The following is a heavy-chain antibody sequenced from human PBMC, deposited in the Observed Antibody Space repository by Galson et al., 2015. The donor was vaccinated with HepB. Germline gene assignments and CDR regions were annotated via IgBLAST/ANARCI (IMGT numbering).Heavy chain of an antibody. CDR2: ISSSSTI. V-gene: IGHV3-48*02. D-gene: IGHD3-22*01. CDR1: GFTFSSYS. J-gene: IGHJ4*02. Sequence: SLRLSCAASGFTFSSYSMNWVRQAPGKGLEWVSYISSSSTIYYADSVKGRFTISRDNAKNSLYLQMNSLRDEDTAVYYCARDSYDSSGYHHFDYWGQGTLVTVSS. CDR3: ARDSYDSSGYHHFDY.